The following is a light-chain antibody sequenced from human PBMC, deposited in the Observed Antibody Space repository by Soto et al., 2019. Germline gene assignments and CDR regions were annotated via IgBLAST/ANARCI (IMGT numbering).Light chain of an antibody. CDR1: QSINSQ. CDR3: QQRSNWPWT. J-gene: IGKJ1*01. V-gene: IGKV3-11*01. Sequence: EIVLTQSRSSVCFSTEERANLSRTVSQSINSQLAWYQQRPGQAPRLLIFDSSNRATGIPARFSGSGSGTDFTLTISSLEPEDFAIYYCQQRSNWPWTFGQGTKVDI. CDR2: DSS.